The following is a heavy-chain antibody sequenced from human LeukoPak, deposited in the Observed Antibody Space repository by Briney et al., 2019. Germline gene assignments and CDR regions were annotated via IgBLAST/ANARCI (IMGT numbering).Heavy chain of an antibody. Sequence: PSETLSLTCTVSGDSISSYYWSWIRQPPGKGLEWIGYIYHSGSTNYNPSLKSRVTISADTSKDQFSLKLVSVTAADTAVYYCATGYSSTWYYFDYWGQGTLVTVSS. J-gene: IGHJ4*02. V-gene: IGHV4-59*01. CDR3: ATGYSSTWYYFDY. CDR2: IYHSGST. CDR1: GDSISSYY. D-gene: IGHD6-13*01.